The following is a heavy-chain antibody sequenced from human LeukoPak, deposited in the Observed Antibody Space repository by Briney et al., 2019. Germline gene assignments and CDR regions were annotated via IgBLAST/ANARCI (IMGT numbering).Heavy chain of an antibody. J-gene: IGHJ4*02. V-gene: IGHV6-1*01. Sequence: SETLSLTCTVSGGSISTYYWNWIRQSPSRGLEWLGRTYYRSKWYNDYAVSVKSRITINPDTPKNQFSLQLNSVTPEDTAVYYCVRDQTGTMPFDYWGQGTLVTVSS. CDR1: GGSISTYY. CDR2: TYYRSKWYN. D-gene: IGHD1-7*01. CDR3: VRDQTGTMPFDY.